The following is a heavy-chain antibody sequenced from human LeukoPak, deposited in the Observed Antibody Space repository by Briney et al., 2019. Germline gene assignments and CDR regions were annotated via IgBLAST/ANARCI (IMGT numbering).Heavy chain of an antibody. CDR3: ARDRYGSGSSPSDYYYYYMDV. D-gene: IGHD3-10*01. Sequence: IPSETLSLTCTVSGASLSSGSYYWSWIRQPAGKGLEWIGRIYTSGSTNYNPSLKSRVTISVDTSKNQFSLKLSSVTAADTAVYYCARDRYGSGSSPSDYYYYYMDVWGKGTTVTISS. V-gene: IGHV4-61*02. J-gene: IGHJ6*03. CDR1: GASLSSGSYY. CDR2: IYTSGST.